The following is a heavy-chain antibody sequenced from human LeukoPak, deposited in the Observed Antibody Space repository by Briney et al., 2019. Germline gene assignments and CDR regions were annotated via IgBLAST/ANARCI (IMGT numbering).Heavy chain of an antibody. CDR3: ARVFWGQLHAFDF. D-gene: IGHD3-16*01. CDR2: IYYSGSA. Sequence: PSETLSLTCTVSGASISSYYWSWIRQPPGKGLEWIGYIYYSGSANYNPSLKSRVTISIDTSKNQFSLNLSSVTAADTAVYYCARVFWGQLHAFDFWGQGKIVSVSS. V-gene: IGHV4-59*01. CDR1: GASISSYY. J-gene: IGHJ3*01.